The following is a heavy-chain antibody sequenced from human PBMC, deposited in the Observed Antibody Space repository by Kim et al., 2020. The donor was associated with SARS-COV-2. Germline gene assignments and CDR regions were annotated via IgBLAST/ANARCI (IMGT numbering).Heavy chain of an antibody. D-gene: IGHD6-19*01. CDR2: SRTKVNNYTT. V-gene: IGHV3-72*01. CDR1: GFIFSDYY. Sequence: GGSLRLSCAASGFIFSDYYTEWVRQAPGKGLEWIGRSRTKVNNYTTESAASVKGRFTISRDDSKSSLYLQMNSLKIEDTAVYYCVRASFGGAWYPGNFWG. CDR3: VRASFGGAWYPGNF. J-gene: IGHJ2*01.